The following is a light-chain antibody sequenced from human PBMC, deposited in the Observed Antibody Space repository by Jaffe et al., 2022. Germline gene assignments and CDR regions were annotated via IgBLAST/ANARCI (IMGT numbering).Light chain of an antibody. J-gene: IGLJ1*01. CDR2: VHDDGTN. Sequence: QPVLTQPSSASASLGSSVTLTCTLRRGHLSNTIAWHQQQPGKAPRFLMKVHDDGTNNKESGIPDRFSGSASGADFYLTISNVQSEDEADYYCETWDSSTHDFGSGTRVTVL. CDR1: RGHLSNT. V-gene: IGLV4-60*03. CDR3: ETWDSSTHD.